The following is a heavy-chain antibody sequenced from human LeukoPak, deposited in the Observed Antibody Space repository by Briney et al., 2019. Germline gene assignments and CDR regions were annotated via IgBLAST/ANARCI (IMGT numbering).Heavy chain of an antibody. V-gene: IGHV3-49*04. CDR1: GFTFGDHA. CDR3: TRGPIQLWPYSGMDV. D-gene: IGHD5-18*01. Sequence: GGSLRLSCTASGFTFGDHAMSWVRQAPGKGLEWVGFIRSKAYGGTTEYAASVKGRFTISREDSISIAYLQMNSLKTEDTAVYYCTRGPIQLWPYSGMDVWGQGTTVIVSS. J-gene: IGHJ6*02. CDR2: IRSKAYGGTT.